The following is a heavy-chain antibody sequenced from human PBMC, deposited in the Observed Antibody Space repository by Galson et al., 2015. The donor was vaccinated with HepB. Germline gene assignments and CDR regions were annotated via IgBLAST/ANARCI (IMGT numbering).Heavy chain of an antibody. CDR3: ARVGFGSGYYFDS. J-gene: IGHJ4*02. CDR2: ISGTSTYT. D-gene: IGHD6-19*01. Sequence: SLRLSCAVSRFTFSDYYMSWIRQAPGKGLEWVSYISGTSTYTNYADSIKGRFTISRDNSKNPLYLQMNSLSAEDTAVYYCARVGFGSGYYFDSWGQGVLVTVSS. CDR1: RFTFSDYY. V-gene: IGHV3-11*05.